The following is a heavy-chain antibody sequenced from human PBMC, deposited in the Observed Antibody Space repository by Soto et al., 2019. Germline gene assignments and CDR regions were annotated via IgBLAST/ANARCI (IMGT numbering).Heavy chain of an antibody. CDR2: IYYSGST. Sequence: QVQLQESGPGLVKPSETLSLTCTVSGGSISNYYWSWIRQPPGKGLEWIVDIYYSGSTNYNPSLNSRVTISVDTSKNHFALKLSAVPAADTAVYYCAREADHVFCSGGSCSGGWFDPWCEGTLVAVSS. CDR1: GGSISNYY. J-gene: IGHJ5*02. V-gene: IGHV4-59*01. CDR3: AREADHVFCSGGSCSGGWFDP. D-gene: IGHD2-15*01.